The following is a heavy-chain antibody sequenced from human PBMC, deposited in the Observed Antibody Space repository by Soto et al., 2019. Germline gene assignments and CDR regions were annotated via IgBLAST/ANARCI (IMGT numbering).Heavy chain of an antibody. J-gene: IGHJ4*02. V-gene: IGHV3-23*01. CDR1: GFTFSSYA. CDR3: AKDFEWGYYDILTGYYRENFDY. Sequence: GGSLRLSCAAPGFTFSSYAMSWVRQAPGKGLEWVSAISGSGGSTYYAESVKGRFTISRDNSKNTLYLQMNSLRAEDTAVYYCAKDFEWGYYDILTGYYRENFDYWGQGTLVTVSS. D-gene: IGHD3-9*01. CDR2: ISGSGGST.